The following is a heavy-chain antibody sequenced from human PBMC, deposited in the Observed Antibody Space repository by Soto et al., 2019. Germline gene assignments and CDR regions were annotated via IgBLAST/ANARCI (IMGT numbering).Heavy chain of an antibody. CDR3: ARDAYDILTGSYYYYYGMDV. CDR1: GGSISSSSYY. Sequence: SETLSLTCTVSGGSISSSSYYWGWIRQPPGKGLEWIGSIYYSGSTYYNPSLKSRVTISVDTSKNQFSLKLSSVTAEDTAVYYCARDAYDILTGSYYYYYGMDVWGQGTTVTVSS. V-gene: IGHV4-39*02. D-gene: IGHD3-9*01. CDR2: IYYSGST. J-gene: IGHJ6*02.